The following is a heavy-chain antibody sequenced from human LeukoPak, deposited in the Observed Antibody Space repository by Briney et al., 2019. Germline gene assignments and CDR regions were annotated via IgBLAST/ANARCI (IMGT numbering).Heavy chain of an antibody. CDR3: ARGRGYDSSGQYYFDY. J-gene: IGHJ4*02. V-gene: IGHV1-2*02. CDR1: GYTFTGYY. CDR2: INPNSGGT. D-gene: IGHD3-22*01. Sequence: ASVKVSCKASGYTFTGYYMHWVRQAPGQGLEWMGWINPNSGGTNYAQKFQGRVTMTRNTSISTAYMELSSLRSEDTAVYYCARGRGYDSSGQYYFDYWGQGTLVTVSS.